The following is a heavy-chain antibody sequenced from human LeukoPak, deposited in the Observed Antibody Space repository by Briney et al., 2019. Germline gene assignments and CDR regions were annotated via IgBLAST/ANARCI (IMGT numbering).Heavy chain of an antibody. CDR3: AKEVAVAGTLSLDY. V-gene: IGHV3-30*18. CDR2: ISYDGSNQ. J-gene: IGHJ4*02. D-gene: IGHD6-19*01. CDR1: GFTSSDYG. Sequence: PGGSLRLSCAASGFTSSDYGMHWVRQAPGKGLEWVAVISYDGSNQYYADFVKGRFTISRDKSKNTLYLQMNSLRAEDTAVYYCAKEVAVAGTLSLDYWGQGTQVTISS.